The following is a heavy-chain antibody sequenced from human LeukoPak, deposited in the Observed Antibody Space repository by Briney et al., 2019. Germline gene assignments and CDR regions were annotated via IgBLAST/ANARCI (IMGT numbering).Heavy chain of an antibody. V-gene: IGHV4-34*01. CDR3: ARRYYDFWSGYYDDY. CDR1: GGSFSGYY. Sequence: SEILSLTCAVYGGSFSGYYWSWIRQPPGKGLEWIGEINHSGSTNYNPSLKSRVTISVDTSKNQFSLKLSSVTAADTAVYYCARRYYDFWSGYYDDYWGQGTLVTVSS. D-gene: IGHD3-3*01. J-gene: IGHJ4*02. CDR2: INHSGST.